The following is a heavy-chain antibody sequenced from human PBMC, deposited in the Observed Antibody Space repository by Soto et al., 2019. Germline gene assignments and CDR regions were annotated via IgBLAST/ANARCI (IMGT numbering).Heavy chain of an antibody. J-gene: IGHJ5*02. CDR3: ASVEMATIGAFDP. Sequence: QLQLQESGSGLVKPSQTLSLTCAVSDGSISSGGYSWSWIRQPPGKGLEWIGYIYHSGSTYYNPSLKSRVTISVDRSKNQFSLKLSSVTAADTAVYYCASVEMATIGAFDPWGQGTLVTVSS. D-gene: IGHD5-12*01. V-gene: IGHV4-30-2*01. CDR2: IYHSGST. CDR1: DGSISSGGYS.